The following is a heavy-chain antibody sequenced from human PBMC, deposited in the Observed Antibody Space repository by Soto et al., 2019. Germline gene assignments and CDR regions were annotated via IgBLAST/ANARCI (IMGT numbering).Heavy chain of an antibody. CDR3: ARDQKEEGPSGRRTYSFDY. Sequence: SVKVSCKTSGGTFSSYAISWVRQAPGQGLEWMGGIVPIGDTTTYAQKFQGRVTITADTSTSTVSMELSSLRSEDTAVYYCARDQKEEGPSGRRTYSFDYWGHGTLVTVSS. CDR1: GGTFSSYA. V-gene: IGHV1-69*06. CDR2: IVPIGDTT. D-gene: IGHD1-1*01. J-gene: IGHJ4*01.